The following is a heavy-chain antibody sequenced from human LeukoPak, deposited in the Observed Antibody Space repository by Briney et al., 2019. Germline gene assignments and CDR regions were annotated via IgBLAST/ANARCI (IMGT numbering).Heavy chain of an antibody. CDR3: ARSLDAFDI. CDR2: ISSSGSTI. J-gene: IGHJ3*02. Sequence: PGGSLRLSCAACGFTFSSYEMNWVRQAPGKGLEWVSYISSSGSTIYYADSVKGRFTISRDNAKNSLYLQMNSLRAEDTAVYYCARSLDAFDIWGQGTMVTVSS. CDR1: GFTFSSYE. V-gene: IGHV3-48*03.